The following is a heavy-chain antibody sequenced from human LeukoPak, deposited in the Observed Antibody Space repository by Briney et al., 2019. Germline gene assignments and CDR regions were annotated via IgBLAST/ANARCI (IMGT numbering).Heavy chain of an antibody. CDR2: FSWNSASK. Sequence: GGSLRLSCAASRFTFDDYAFHWVRQAPGKGLEWVSGFSWNSASKCYADSVKGRFTISRDNAKNSLYLQMNSLRAEDTALYYCARVLVIVMTYDAFDIWGQGTMVTVSS. V-gene: IGHV3-9*01. CDR1: RFTFDDYA. D-gene: IGHD2-21*02. J-gene: IGHJ3*02. CDR3: ARVLVIVMTYDAFDI.